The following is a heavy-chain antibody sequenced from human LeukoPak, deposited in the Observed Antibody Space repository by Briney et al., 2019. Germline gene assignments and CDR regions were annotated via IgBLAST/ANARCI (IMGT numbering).Heavy chain of an antibody. CDR1: GFTFSSYC. CDR2: ISGNGGAT. J-gene: IGHJ4*02. CDR3: AKRHNYDTSGYQLDQ. Sequence: GGTLRLSCAASGFTFSSYCMTWVRHPPAEGLELISSISGNGGATYYADSVKGRFTISRDDSKHPLNLQLYSLRAEETAVYYCAKRHNYDTSGYQLDQGGERTLVSVS. D-gene: IGHD3-22*01. V-gene: IGHV3-23*01.